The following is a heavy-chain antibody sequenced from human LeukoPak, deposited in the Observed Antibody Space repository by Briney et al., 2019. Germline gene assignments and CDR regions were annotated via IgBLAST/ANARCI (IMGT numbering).Heavy chain of an antibody. D-gene: IGHD1/OR15-1a*01. V-gene: IGHV4-61*02. CDR3: ARDLDTPQTTSFYWFDP. CDR2: IYTSGST. Sequence: PSETLSLTCTVSGGSISSGSYYWSWIRQPAGKGLEWIGRIYTSGSTNYNPSLKSRVTISLDTSKNHFSLRLSSVTAADTAVYYCARDLDTPQTTSFYWFDPWGQGTLVTVSS. J-gene: IGHJ5*02. CDR1: GGSISSGSYY.